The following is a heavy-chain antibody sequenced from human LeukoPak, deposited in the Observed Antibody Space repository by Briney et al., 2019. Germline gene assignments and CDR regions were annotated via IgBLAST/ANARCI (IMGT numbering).Heavy chain of an antibody. V-gene: IGHV4-4*07. CDR3: AREVGATGENAFDI. CDR1: GGSISSYY. Sequence: SETLSLTCTVSGGSISSYYWSWIRQPAGKGLEWIGRIYTSGSTNYNPSLKSRVTMSVDASKNQFSLKLSSVTAADTAVYYYAREVGATGENAFDIWGQGTMVTASS. CDR2: IYTSGST. D-gene: IGHD1-26*01. J-gene: IGHJ3*02.